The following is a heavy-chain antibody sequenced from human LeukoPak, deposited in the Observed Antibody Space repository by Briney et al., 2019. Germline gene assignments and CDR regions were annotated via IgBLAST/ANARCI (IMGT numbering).Heavy chain of an antibody. CDR2: ISGSGHDI. D-gene: IGHD3-10*01. CDR3: ARGGFGLNLDY. CDR1: GFTFSDSY. J-gene: IGHJ4*02. Sequence: GGSLRLSCAASGFTFSDSYMTWVRQAPGKGVEWVAYISGSGHDINYSESAKGRFTISRDNAKNSLYLQMNSLRAEDTAVYYCARGGFGLNLDYWGQGTLVTVSS. V-gene: IGHV3-11*04.